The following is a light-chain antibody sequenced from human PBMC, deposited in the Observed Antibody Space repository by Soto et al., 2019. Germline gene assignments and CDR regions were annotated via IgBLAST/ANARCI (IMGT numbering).Light chain of an antibody. J-gene: IGLJ3*02. CDR3: QTWSTDIPM. Sequence: QSVLTKPPSASASLGASVKLTCTLSSGHNSYAIAWHQQQPEKGPRYLMKLNSDGSHSKGDGIPDRFSGSSSGAERYLTISSLQSEDEADYYCQTWSTDIPMFGGGTKLTVL. CDR1: SGHNSYA. CDR2: LNSDGSH. V-gene: IGLV4-69*01.